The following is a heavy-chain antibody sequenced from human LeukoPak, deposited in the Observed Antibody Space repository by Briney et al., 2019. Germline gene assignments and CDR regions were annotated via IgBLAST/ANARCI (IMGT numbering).Heavy chain of an antibody. V-gene: IGHV3-74*01. CDR2: IASDGSST. J-gene: IGHJ4*02. CDR3: ARGRPHGNDY. CDR1: GFTFSSYW. D-gene: IGHD4-23*01. Sequence: GGSLRLSCEASGFTFSSYWMNWVRQAPGKGLVWVSRIASDGSSTTYADSVKGRFSISRDNAKNTLYLQMNSLRVEDTAVYYCARGRPHGNDYWGQGTLVTVSS.